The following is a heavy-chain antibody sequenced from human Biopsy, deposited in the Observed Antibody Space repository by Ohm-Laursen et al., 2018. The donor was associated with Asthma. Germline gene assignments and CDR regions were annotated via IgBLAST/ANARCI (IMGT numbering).Heavy chain of an antibody. CDR3: ARNLPGYTYGPFED. D-gene: IGHD5-18*01. Sequence: TLSLTCTAPGASITTSPSYWSWLRLLPGKGLEWIGCIYYSGETFFNPSLKNPLFMSLDSSKNQFSLKMTSVTVADTAVYFCARNLPGYTYGPFEDWGQGTLVTVSS. V-gene: IGHV4-31*01. CDR2: IYYSGET. CDR1: GASITTSPSY. J-gene: IGHJ4*02.